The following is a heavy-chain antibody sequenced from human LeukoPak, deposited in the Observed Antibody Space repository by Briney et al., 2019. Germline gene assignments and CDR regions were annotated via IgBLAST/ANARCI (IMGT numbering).Heavy chain of an antibody. V-gene: IGHV1-2*02. J-gene: IGHJ4*02. Sequence: ASVEVSCKTSGYTVTGYYIHWVRQAPGQGLEWMGWINPNSGGINYAQKFQGRVTMTRDTSISTAYMELSRLRSDDTAVYYCARPGSVTIASLIDYWGQGTLVTVSS. CDR3: ARPGSVTIASLIDY. CDR2: INPNSGGI. CDR1: GYTVTGYY. D-gene: IGHD4-17*01.